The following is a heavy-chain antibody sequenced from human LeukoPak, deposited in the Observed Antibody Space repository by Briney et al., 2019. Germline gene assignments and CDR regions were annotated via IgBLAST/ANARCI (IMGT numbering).Heavy chain of an antibody. V-gene: IGHV1-69*04. CDR1: GGTFSSYA. CDR2: IIPILGIA. D-gene: IGHD3-10*01. CDR3: ARVADSGYFDY. Sequence: ASVEVSCKASGGTFSSYAISWVRQAPGQGLEWMGRIIPILGIANYAQKFQGRVTITADKSTSTAYMELSSLRSEDTAVYYCARVADSGYFDYWGQGTLVTVSS. J-gene: IGHJ4*02.